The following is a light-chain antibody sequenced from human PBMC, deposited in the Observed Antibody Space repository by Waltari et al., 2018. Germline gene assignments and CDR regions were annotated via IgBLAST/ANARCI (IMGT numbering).Light chain of an antibody. CDR2: GYN. V-gene: IGLV1-44*01. CDR1: LATIESNN. Sequence: QSVLTQPPPASGTPGQRVTISCSGSLATIESNNVNWYRQLPGTAPKLLIYGYNQRPSGVPDRFSGSKSGTSASLAISGLQSADEADYYCAGWDDSLNGPVFGGGTKLTVL. CDR3: AGWDDSLNGPV. J-gene: IGLJ3*02.